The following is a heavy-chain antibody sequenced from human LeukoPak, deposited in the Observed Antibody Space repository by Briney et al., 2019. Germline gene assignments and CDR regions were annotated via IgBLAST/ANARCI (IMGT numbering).Heavy chain of an antibody. CDR2: IYPGDSDT. J-gene: IGHJ3*02. V-gene: IGHV5-51*01. Sequence: KLGESLKISCKGSGYSFTSYWIGWVRQMPGKGLEWMGIIYPGDSDTRYSPSFQGQVTISADKSISTAYLQWSSLKASDTAMYYCARRLIAAADSDAFDIWGQGTMVTVSS. D-gene: IGHD6-13*01. CDR3: ARRLIAAADSDAFDI. CDR1: GYSFTSYW.